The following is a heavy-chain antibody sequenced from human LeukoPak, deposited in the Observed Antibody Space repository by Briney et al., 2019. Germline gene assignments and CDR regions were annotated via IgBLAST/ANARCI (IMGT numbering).Heavy chain of an antibody. J-gene: IGHJ4*02. V-gene: IGHV4-34*01. CDR2: INHGGST. D-gene: IGHD4/OR15-4a*01. CDR1: GGSLSGYY. CDR3: AREGRMSMGIEY. Sequence: PSETLSLTCAVYGGSLSGYYWSWIRQPPGKGLEWIGEINHGGSTNYNPSLKSRVTMSVDTSKNHFSLKLSSVTAADTAVYFCAREGRMSMGIEYWGQGTLVTVSS.